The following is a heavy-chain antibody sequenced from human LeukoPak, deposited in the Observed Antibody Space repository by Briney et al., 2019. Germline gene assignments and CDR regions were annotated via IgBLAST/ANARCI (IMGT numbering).Heavy chain of an antibody. D-gene: IGHD2-2*01. CDR3: ARDGTVVPAAPPGVDY. CDR2: ISSSSSYI. V-gene: IGHV3-21*01. Sequence: GGSLRLSCAASGFTFSSYSMNWVRQAPGKGLEWVSSISSSSSYIYYADSVKGRFTISRDNAKNSLYLQMNSLRAEDTAVYYCARDGTVVPAAPPGVDYWGQGTLVTVSS. J-gene: IGHJ4*02. CDR1: GFTFSSYS.